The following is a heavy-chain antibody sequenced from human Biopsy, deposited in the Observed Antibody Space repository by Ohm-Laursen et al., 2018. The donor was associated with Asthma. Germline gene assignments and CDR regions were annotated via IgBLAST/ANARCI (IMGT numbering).Heavy chain of an antibody. Sequence: SVKVSCKASGYSFTSDYIHWVRQAPGQGLEWMGIFNPSGGSTSYAQKFQGRVTITRDTSATTAYMELSSLRSEDTAVYYCARRGITGTTLDYWGQGTLVTVSS. J-gene: IGHJ4*02. V-gene: IGHV1-46*01. CDR1: GYSFTSDY. CDR2: FNPSGGST. D-gene: IGHD1-7*01. CDR3: ARRGITGTTLDY.